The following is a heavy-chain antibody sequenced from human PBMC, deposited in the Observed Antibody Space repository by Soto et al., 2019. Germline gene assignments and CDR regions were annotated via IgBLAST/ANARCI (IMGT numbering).Heavy chain of an antibody. CDR3: ARSEEDSDYYYYDMDV. CDR2: TYYRSRWYS. V-gene: IGHV6-1*01. CDR1: GDTVSSNSVA. J-gene: IGHJ6*02. Sequence: SQTLSLTCVGSGDTVSSNSVAWNWVRQSPSRGLEWLGRTYYRSRWYSDYAVSVRSRIDINADTSKNQVSLQLNSVTPEDTAVYYCARSEEDSDYYYYDMDVWGQGTTVTVS. D-gene: IGHD2-15*01.